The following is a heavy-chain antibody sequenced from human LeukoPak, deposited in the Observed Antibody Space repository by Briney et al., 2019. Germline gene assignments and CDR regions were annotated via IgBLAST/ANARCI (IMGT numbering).Heavy chain of an antibody. Sequence: GGSLRLSCAASGLTFSSYSMNWVRQAPGKGLEWVSSISSSSSYIYYADSVKGRFTISRDNAKNSLYLQMNSLRAEDTAVYYCARADSSGWSTYWGQGTLVTVSS. CDR1: GLTFSSYS. D-gene: IGHD6-19*01. J-gene: IGHJ4*02. CDR2: ISSSSSYI. CDR3: ARADSSGWSTY. V-gene: IGHV3-21*01.